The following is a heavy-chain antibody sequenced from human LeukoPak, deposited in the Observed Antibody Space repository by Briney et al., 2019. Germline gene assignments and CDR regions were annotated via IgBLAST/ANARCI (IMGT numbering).Heavy chain of an antibody. CDR2: IYYSGST. D-gene: IGHD3-10*01. CDR1: GGSISSGGYY. J-gene: IGHJ3*02. Sequence: SETLSLTCTVSGGSISSGGYYWSWIRQHPGKGLAWIGYIYYSGSTYYNPSLKSRVTISVDTSKNQFSLKLSSVTAADTAVYYCARDFYYCGSGSYLAFDIWGQGTMVTVSS. CDR3: ARDFYYCGSGSYLAFDI. V-gene: IGHV4-31*03.